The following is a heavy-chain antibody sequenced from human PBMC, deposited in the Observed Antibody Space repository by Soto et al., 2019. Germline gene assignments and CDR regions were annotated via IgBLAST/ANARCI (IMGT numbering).Heavy chain of an antibody. J-gene: IGHJ6*02. CDR1: GGSISSYY. Sequence: QVQLQESGPGLVKPSETLSLTCTVSGGSISSYYLSWIRQSPGKGLEWIGYVQYSGSTKSNPSLKRRVTIAGGTSRNQVSLKLSSVTAADSAVYFCARARYQLLHPYYYGMDVWGQGTTVTVSS. CDR3: ARARYQLLHPYYYGMDV. V-gene: IGHV4-59*01. CDR2: VQYSGST. D-gene: IGHD2-2*01.